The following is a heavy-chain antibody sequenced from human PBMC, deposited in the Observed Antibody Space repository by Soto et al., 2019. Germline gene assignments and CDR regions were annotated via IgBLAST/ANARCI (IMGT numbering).Heavy chain of an antibody. D-gene: IGHD2-15*01. CDR1: GFTFSTYA. CDR3: AKSGPFGYDAFDI. CDR2: ISPSGVST. Sequence: GGSLRLSCAASGFTFSTYAMSWVRQAPGKGLDWVSAISPSGVSTYYADFVEGRFSISRDKNTVYLEMNSLRAEDTAIYYCAKSGPFGYDAFDIWGQGTMVTVS. J-gene: IGHJ3*02. V-gene: IGHV3-23*01.